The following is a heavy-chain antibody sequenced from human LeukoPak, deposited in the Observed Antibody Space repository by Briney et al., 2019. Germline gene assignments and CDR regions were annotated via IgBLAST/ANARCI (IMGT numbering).Heavy chain of an antibody. Sequence: PGGSLRLSCAASGFTFSSYSMNWVRQAPGKGLEWVSSISSSSSYIYYADSVKGRFTISRGNAKNSLYLQMNSLRAEDTAVYYCARDPYCSSTSCAKHFDYWGQGTLVTVSS. CDR1: GFTFSSYS. CDR2: ISSSSSYI. J-gene: IGHJ4*02. D-gene: IGHD2-2*01. V-gene: IGHV3-21*01. CDR3: ARDPYCSSTSCAKHFDY.